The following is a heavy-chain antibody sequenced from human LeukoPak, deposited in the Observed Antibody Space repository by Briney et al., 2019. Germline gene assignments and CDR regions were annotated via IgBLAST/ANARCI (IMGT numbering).Heavy chain of an antibody. CDR3: ARIERRYCSGGSCKRGSFDY. CDR1: GGSFRGYY. D-gene: IGHD2-15*01. J-gene: IGHJ4*02. Sequence: SDTLSLTCAVYGGSFRGYYWSWIRQPPGKGLEWIGEINHSGSTNYNPSLKSRVTISVDTSKNQFSLKLSSVTAADTAVYYCARIERRYCSGGSCKRGSFDYWGQGTLVTVSS. V-gene: IGHV4-34*01. CDR2: INHSGST.